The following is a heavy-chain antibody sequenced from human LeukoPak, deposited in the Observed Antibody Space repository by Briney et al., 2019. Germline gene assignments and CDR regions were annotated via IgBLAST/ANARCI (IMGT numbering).Heavy chain of an antibody. CDR2: ISSSGGST. Sequence: GGSLRLSCAASGFTSGSYAMSWVRQAPGKGLEWVSVISSSGGSTYYADSVKGRFTISRDNSKNTLYLQMNSLRAEDTAIYYCAKDLSRTGMIDYWGQGTLVTVSS. J-gene: IGHJ4*02. D-gene: IGHD1-1*01. V-gene: IGHV3-23*01. CDR1: GFTSGSYA. CDR3: AKDLSRTGMIDY.